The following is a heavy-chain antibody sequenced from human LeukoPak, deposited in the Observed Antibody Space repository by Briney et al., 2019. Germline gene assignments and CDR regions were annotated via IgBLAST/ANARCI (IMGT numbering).Heavy chain of an antibody. Sequence: PGGSLRLSCAASGFTFSSYAMHWVRQAPGKGLEWVAVISYDGSNKHYADSVKGRFTISRDNSKNTLYLQMNSLRAEDTAVYYCARDVEAFDIWGQGTMVTVSS. V-gene: IGHV3-30-3*01. CDR2: ISYDGSNK. CDR1: GFTFSSYA. CDR3: ARDVEAFDI. J-gene: IGHJ3*02.